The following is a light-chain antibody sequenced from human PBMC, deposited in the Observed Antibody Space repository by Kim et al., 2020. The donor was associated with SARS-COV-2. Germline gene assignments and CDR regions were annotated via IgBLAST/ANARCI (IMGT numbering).Light chain of an antibody. CDR3: QQYSDSPPGT. CDR1: QNVGNSN. CDR2: GTS. V-gene: IGKV3-20*01. J-gene: IGKJ1*01. Sequence: PGERASLSCRASQNVGNSNLAWYQQKPGQAPRLLIYGTSNRATGIPTRFSGSGSGTDFTLTISRLEPEDFAVYYCQQYSDSPPGTFGQGTKVEIK.